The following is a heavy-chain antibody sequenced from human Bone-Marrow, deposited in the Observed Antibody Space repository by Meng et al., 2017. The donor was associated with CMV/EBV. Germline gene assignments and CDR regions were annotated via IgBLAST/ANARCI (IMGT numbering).Heavy chain of an antibody. J-gene: IGHJ4*02. CDR2: IIPMFGTA. V-gene: IGHV1-69*05. D-gene: IGHD3-10*01. CDR1: GGTFSDST. Sequence: SVKVSCKASGGTFSDSTISWVRQAPGQGLEWMGGIIPMFGTANYAQKFQGRVAITTDESTSTGHMELSSLRSEDTAVFYCARSAITMVRGIITEQKFDYWGQGTLVTVSS. CDR3: ARSAITMVRGIITEQKFDY.